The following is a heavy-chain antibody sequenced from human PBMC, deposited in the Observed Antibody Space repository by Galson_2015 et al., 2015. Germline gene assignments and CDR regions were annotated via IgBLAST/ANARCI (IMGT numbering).Heavy chain of an antibody. V-gene: IGHV1-18*01. J-gene: IGHJ4*02. CDR2: ISAYNGNT. D-gene: IGHD3-16*02. CDR3: AREFLGSYRYKGEDY. Sequence: SVKVSCKASGYSFTRNVIHWVRQAPGQRLEWMGWISAYNGNTNYAQKLQGRVTMTTDTSTSTAYMELRSLRSDDTAVYYCAREFLGSYRYKGEDYWGQGTLVTVSS. CDR1: GYSFTRNV.